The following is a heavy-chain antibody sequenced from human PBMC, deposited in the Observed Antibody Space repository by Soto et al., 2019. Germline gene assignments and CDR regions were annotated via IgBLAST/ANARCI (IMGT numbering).Heavy chain of an antibody. V-gene: IGHV4-34*01. CDR3: ASGYCSSTSCYVSSEGWFDP. D-gene: IGHD2-2*01. CDR1: GGSFSGYY. J-gene: IGHJ5*02. CDR2: INHSGST. Sequence: QVQLQQWGAGLLKPSETLSLTCAVYGGSFSGYYWSWIRQPPGKGLEWIGEINHSGSTNYNPSLKSRVTISVDTSKNQFSLKLSSVTAADTAVYYCASGYCSSTSCYVSSEGWFDPWGQGTLVTVSS.